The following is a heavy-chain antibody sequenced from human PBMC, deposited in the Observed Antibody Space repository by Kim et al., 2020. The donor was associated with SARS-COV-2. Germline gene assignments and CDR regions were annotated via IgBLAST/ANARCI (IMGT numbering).Heavy chain of an antibody. CDR3: ARDKGYYDSSGYRGAFDY. V-gene: IGHV4-4*02. Sequence: SETLSLTCAVSGGSISSSNWWSWVRQPPGKGLEWIGEIYHSGSTNYNPSLKSRVTISVDKSKNQFSLKLSSVTAADTAVYYCARDKGYYDSSGYRGAFDYWGQGTLVTVSS. CDR2: IYHSGST. J-gene: IGHJ4*02. CDR1: GGSISSSNW. D-gene: IGHD3-22*01.